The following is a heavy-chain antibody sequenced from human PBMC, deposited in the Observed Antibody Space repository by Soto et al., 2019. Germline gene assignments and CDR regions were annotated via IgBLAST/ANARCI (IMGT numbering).Heavy chain of an antibody. CDR1: GGSISSSNW. J-gene: IGHJ6*02. CDR3: ARDRNDGYDLLGLGQLWHFNYGMDV. V-gene: IGHV4-4*02. Sequence: SETLSLTCAVSGGSISSSNWWSWVRQPPGKGLEWIGEIYHSGSTNYNPSLKSRVTISVDKSKNQFSLKLSSVTAADTAVYYCARDRNDGYDLLGLGQLWHFNYGMDVWGQGTTVTVSS. CDR2: IYHSGST. D-gene: IGHD5-12*01.